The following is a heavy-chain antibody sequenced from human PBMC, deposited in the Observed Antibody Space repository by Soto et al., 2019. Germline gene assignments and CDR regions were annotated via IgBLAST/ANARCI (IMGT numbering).Heavy chain of an antibody. J-gene: IGHJ3*02. CDR2: MYVTGTT. CDR1: GGSISHHY. V-gene: IGHV4-4*07. Sequence: QVQLQESGPGLVKPSETLSLICTVSGGSISHHYWSWIRQPAGTRLEWIGRMYVTGTTNYNPSLKNRVSMSIDTSKNQFSLQLSSVTAADTAVYYCARDGGYTGYEEGNPFAIWGQGTIVTFAS. D-gene: IGHD5-12*01. CDR3: ARDGGYTGYEEGNPFAI.